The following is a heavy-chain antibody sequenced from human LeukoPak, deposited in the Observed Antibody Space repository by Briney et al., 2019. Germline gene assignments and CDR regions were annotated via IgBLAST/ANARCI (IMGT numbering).Heavy chain of an antibody. Sequence: GGSLRLSRAASVFTFSSYGMHWARHAPAQGLEWVAFIRYDGSNKYYADSVKGRFTISRDNSKNTLYLQMNSLRAEDTAVYYCAKKFGVYYDFWSGYSAHYYMDVWGKGTTVTVSS. CDR3: AKKFGVYYDFWSGYSAHYYMDV. V-gene: IGHV3-30*02. J-gene: IGHJ6*03. CDR2: IRYDGSNK. D-gene: IGHD3-3*01. CDR1: VFTFSSYG.